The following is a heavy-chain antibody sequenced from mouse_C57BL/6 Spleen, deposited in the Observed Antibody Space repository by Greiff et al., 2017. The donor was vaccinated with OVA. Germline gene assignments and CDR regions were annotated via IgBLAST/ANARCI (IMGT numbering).Heavy chain of an antibody. CDR2: ISYSGST. CDR1: GYSITSGYD. J-gene: IGHJ4*01. V-gene: IGHV3-1*01. D-gene: IGHD3-3*01. Sequence: ESGPGMVKPSQSLSLTCTVTGYSITSGYDWHWIRHFPGNKLEWMGYISYSGSTNYNPSLKSRISITHDTSKNHFFLKLNSVTTEDTATYYCARDRGTYAMDYWGQGTSVTVSS. CDR3: ARDRGTYAMDY.